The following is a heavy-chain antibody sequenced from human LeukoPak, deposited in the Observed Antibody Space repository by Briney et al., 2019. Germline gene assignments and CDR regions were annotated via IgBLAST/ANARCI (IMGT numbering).Heavy chain of an antibody. CDR1: GYSISSGYY. Sequence: PSETLSLTCTVSGYSISSGYYWGWIRQPPGKGLEWIGSMYHSGSTYYNPSLKSRVTTSVDTSKNQVSLKLTSVTAADTAVYYCARVPGPNWFDPWGQGTLVTVSS. V-gene: IGHV4-38-2*02. J-gene: IGHJ5*02. CDR2: MYHSGST. CDR3: ARVPGPNWFDP.